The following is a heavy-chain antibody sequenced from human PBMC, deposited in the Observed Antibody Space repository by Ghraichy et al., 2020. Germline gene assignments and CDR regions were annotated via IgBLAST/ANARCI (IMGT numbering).Heavy chain of an antibody. CDR2: TYYRSEWYN. J-gene: IGHJ4*02. V-gene: IGHV6-1*01. D-gene: IGHD7-27*01. CDR1: GDSVSSNSAA. CDR3: ARSRAAGEPGSRFDY. Sequence: SETLSLTCAISGDSVSSNSAAWNWIRQSPSRGLEWLGRTYYRSEWYNDYAVSVKSRITINPDTSKNQFSLQLNSVTPEDTAVYYCARSRAAGEPGSRFDYWGQGTLVTVSS.